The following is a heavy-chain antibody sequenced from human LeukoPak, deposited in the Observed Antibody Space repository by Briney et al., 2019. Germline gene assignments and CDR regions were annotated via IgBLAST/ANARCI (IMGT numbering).Heavy chain of an antibody. J-gene: IGHJ6*03. Sequence: SETLSLTCAVYGGSFSGYYWSWIRQPPGKGLEWIGEISHSGSTNYNPSLKSRVTISVDTSKDQFSLKLSSVTAADTAVYYCASVVVPAARNNYYYYYYMDVWGKGTTVTVSS. CDR2: ISHSGST. D-gene: IGHD2-2*01. CDR3: ASVVVPAARNNYYYYYYMDV. V-gene: IGHV4-34*01. CDR1: GGSFSGYY.